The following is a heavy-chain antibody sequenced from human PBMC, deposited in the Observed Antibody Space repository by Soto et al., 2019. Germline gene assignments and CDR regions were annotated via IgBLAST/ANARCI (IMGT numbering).Heavy chain of an antibody. D-gene: IGHD3-9*01. Sequence: PSETLSLTCAVSGGSISSGGYSWSWIRQPPGKGLEWIGYIYHSGSTYYNPSLKSRVTISVDRSKNQFSLKLSSVTAADTAVYYCVRVDFEHFLHWFDSWGQGPLVTVSS. CDR2: IYHSGST. CDR3: VRVDFEHFLHWFDS. V-gene: IGHV4-30-2*01. CDR1: GGSISSGGYS. J-gene: IGHJ5*01.